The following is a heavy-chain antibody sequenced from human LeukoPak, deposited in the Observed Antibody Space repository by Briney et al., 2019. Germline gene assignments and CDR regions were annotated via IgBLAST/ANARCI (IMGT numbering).Heavy chain of an antibody. CDR1: GGSISSYY. CDR2: IYYSGST. V-gene: IGHV4-59*01. Sequence: PSETLSLTCTVSGGSISSYYWSWIRQPPGKGLEWMGYIYYSGSTNYNPSLKSRVTISVDTSKNQFSLKLSSVTAADTAVYYCARVRIQLWANAFDIWGQGTMVTVSS. D-gene: IGHD5-18*01. J-gene: IGHJ3*02. CDR3: ARVRIQLWANAFDI.